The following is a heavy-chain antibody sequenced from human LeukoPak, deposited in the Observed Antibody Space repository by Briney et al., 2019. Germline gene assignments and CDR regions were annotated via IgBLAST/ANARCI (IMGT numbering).Heavy chain of an antibody. CDR1: RYTFTSYY. D-gene: IGHD1-26*01. CDR3: ARATNFYYYYGMDV. CDR2: INPSSGAT. V-gene: IGHV1-46*01. Sequence: ASVKVSCKTSRYTFTSYYIHWVRQAPGQGREWMGLINPSSGATNYAQKFQGRVTMTRDTSTSTVYMELSSQRSEDTAVYYCARATNFYYYYGMDVWGQGTTVTVSS. J-gene: IGHJ6*02.